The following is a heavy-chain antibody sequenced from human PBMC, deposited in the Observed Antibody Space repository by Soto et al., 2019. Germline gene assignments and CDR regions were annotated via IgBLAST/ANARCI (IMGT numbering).Heavy chain of an antibody. CDR3: AKDLLRPGRAYGMDV. D-gene: IGHD6-25*01. CDR2: ISYDGSNK. V-gene: IGHV3-30*18. CDR1: GFTFSSYG. J-gene: IGHJ6*02. Sequence: QVQLVESGGGVVQPGRSLRLSCAASGFTFSSYGMHWVRQAPGKGLEWVAVISYDGSNKYYADSVKGRFTISRDNSKNTLLLQMNSRRAEDTAVYYCAKDLLRPGRAYGMDVWGQGTTVTVSS.